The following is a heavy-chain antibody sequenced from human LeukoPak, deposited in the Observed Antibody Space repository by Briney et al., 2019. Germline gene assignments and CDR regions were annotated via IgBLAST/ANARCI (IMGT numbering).Heavy chain of an antibody. D-gene: IGHD3-10*01. Sequence: GASVKVSCKASGGTFSSYAISWVRQAPGQGLEGMGGIIPIFGTANYAQKFQGRVTITADESTSTAYMELSSLRSEDTAVYYCARARSGSYFPQGVYYFDYWGQGTLVTVSS. J-gene: IGHJ4*02. CDR3: ARARSGSYFPQGVYYFDY. CDR1: GGTFSSYA. V-gene: IGHV1-69*13. CDR2: IIPIFGTA.